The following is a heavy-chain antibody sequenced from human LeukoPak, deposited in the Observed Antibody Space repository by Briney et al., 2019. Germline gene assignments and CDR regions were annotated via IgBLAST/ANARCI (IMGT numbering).Heavy chain of an antibody. D-gene: IGHD3-9*01. CDR2: IYYSGST. Sequence: SETLSLTCSVSGGSISSSTYYWGWIRQPPGKGLEWIGSIYYSGSTYYNPSLKSRVTISVDTSKNQFSLKLSSVTAADTAVYYCAMYYDILTPLWGQGTLVTVSS. CDR1: GGSISSSTYY. J-gene: IGHJ4*02. V-gene: IGHV4-39*07. CDR3: AMYYDILTPL.